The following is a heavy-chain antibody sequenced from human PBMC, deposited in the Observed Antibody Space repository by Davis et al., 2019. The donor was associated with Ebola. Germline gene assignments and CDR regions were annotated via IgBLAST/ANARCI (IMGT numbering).Heavy chain of an antibody. V-gene: IGHV3-74*01. CDR3: ARAGHYQLLYYCGMDV. D-gene: IGHD2-2*01. CDR2: INSDGSST. Sequence: PGGSLRLSCAASGFSFSSTWMHWVRQAPGKGLVWVSRINSDGSSTSYADSVKGRFTISRDNAKNTLYLQMNSLRAEDTAVYYCARAGHYQLLYYCGMDVWGKGTTVTVSS. CDR1: GFSFSSTW. J-gene: IGHJ6*04.